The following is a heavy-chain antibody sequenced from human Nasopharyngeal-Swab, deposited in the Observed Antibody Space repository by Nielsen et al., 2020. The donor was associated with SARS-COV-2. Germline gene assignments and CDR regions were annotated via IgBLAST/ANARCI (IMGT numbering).Heavy chain of an antibody. V-gene: IGHV3-9*01. D-gene: IGHD1-26*01. CDR3: AKLGSGSYPFDY. J-gene: IGHJ4*02. CDR2: ISWNSGSI. CDR1: GFTFDDYA. Sequence: SLKISCAASGFTFDDYAMHWVRQASGKGLEWVSGISWNSGSIGYADSVKGRFTISRDNAKNSLYLQMNSLRAEDTALYYCAKLGSGSYPFDYWGQGTLGTVSS.